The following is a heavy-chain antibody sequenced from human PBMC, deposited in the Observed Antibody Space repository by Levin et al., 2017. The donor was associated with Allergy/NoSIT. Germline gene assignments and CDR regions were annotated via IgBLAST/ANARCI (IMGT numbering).Heavy chain of an antibody. V-gene: IGHV4-4*07. D-gene: IGHD4-17*01. CDR1: GGSISSYY. J-gene: IGHJ4*02. Sequence: SETLSLTCTVSGGSISSYYWSWIRQPAGKGLEWIGRIYTSGSTNYNPSLKSRVTMSVDTSKNQFSLKLSSVTAADTAVYYCAREATVTTGGYYFDYWGQGTLVTVSS. CDR2: IYTSGST. CDR3: AREATVTTGGYYFDY.